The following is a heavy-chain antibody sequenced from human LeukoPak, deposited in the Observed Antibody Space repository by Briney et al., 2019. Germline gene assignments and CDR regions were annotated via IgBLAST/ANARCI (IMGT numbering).Heavy chain of an antibody. J-gene: IGHJ4*02. D-gene: IGHD4-17*01. Sequence: GGSLRLSCAASGFTFSSYEMNWVRQAPGKGLEWVSYISSSSSYIYYADSVKGRFTISRDNAKNSLYLQMNSLRAEDTAVYYCARGTNGDYGGDYWGQGTLVTVSS. CDR3: ARGTNGDYGGDY. V-gene: IGHV3-21*05. CDR2: ISSSSSYI. CDR1: GFTFSSYE.